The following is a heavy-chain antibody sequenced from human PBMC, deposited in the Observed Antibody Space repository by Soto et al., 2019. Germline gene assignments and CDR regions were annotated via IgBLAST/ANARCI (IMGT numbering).Heavy chain of an antibody. V-gene: IGHV4-39*01. D-gene: IGHD3-3*01. CDR3: ARHERITIFGVVPAGFDD. CDR2: IYYSGST. J-gene: IGHJ4*02. CDR1: GGSISSSSYY. Sequence: SETLSLTCTVSGGSISSSSYYWGWIRQPPGKGLEWIGSIYYSGSTYYNPSLKSRVTISVDTSKNQFSLKLSSVTAADTAVYYCARHERITIFGVVPAGFDDWGQGTLVTVSS.